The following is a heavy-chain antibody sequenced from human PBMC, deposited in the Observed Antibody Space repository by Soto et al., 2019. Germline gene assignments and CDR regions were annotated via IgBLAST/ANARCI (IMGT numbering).Heavy chain of an antibody. CDR1: GFTFSSYS. D-gene: IGHD2-2*02. J-gene: IGHJ6*02. CDR3: ARDSYCSSTSCYTSYYYYGMDV. CDR2: ISSSSSYI. Sequence: GSLRLSCAASGFTFSSYSMNWVRQAPGKGLEWVSSISSSSSYIYYADSVKGRFTISRDNAKNSLYLQMNSLRAEDTAVYYCARDSYCSSTSCYTSYYYYGMDVWGQGTTVTVSS. V-gene: IGHV3-21*01.